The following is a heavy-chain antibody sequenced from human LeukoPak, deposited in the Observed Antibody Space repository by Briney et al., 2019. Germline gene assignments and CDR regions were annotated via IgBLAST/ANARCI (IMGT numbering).Heavy chain of an antibody. J-gene: IGHJ4*02. Sequence: PGGSLRLSCAASGFTFSSYAMSWVRQASGKGLEWVSVISSSGGSAYYADSVKGRFTISRDNSKNTLYLQMNSLRAEDTAVYYCARDLSGYLDYWGQGTLVTVSS. CDR2: ISSSGGSA. V-gene: IGHV3-23*01. CDR1: GFTFSSYA. D-gene: IGHD2-15*01. CDR3: ARDLSGYLDY.